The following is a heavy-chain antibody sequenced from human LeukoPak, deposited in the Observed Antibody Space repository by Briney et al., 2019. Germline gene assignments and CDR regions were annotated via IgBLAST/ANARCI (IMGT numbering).Heavy chain of an antibody. D-gene: IGHD3-22*01. CDR3: TRPWSPPGYDSSGYYYPPVFDP. CDR2: IRSKANSYAT. J-gene: IGHJ5*02. CDR1: GFTFSGSA. Sequence: GGSLRLSCAASGFTFSGSAMHWVRQASGKGLEWVGRIRSKANSYATAYAASVKGRFTISRDDSKNTAYLQMNSLKTEDTAVYYCTRPWSPPGYDSSGYYYPPVFDPWGQGTLVTVSS. V-gene: IGHV3-73*01.